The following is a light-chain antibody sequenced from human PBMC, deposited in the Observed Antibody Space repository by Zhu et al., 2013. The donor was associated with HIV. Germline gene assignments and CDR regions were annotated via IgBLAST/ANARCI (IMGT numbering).Light chain of an antibody. CDR1: QGISSS. V-gene: IGKV1-9*01. CDR2: LAS. Sequence: DIQLTQSPSFLSASVGDAVTITCRASQGISSSLTWYQQKPGIAPKLLIYLASTLQSGVPSRFSGSGSGTEFTLTISSLQPEDFATYFCQQVNSYPLSFGGGTKVEI. CDR3: QQVNSYPLS. J-gene: IGKJ4*01.